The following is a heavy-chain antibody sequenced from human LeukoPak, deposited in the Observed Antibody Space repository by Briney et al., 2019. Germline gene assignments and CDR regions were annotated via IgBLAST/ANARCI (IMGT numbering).Heavy chain of an antibody. CDR3: ARKAPPPLQQWLGKMEYYYYMDV. J-gene: IGHJ6*03. CDR1: GYTFTSYG. V-gene: IGHV1-18*01. D-gene: IGHD6-19*01. CDR2: ISAYNGNT. Sequence: ASVKVSCKASGYTFTSYGISWVRQAPGQGLEWMGWISAYNGNTNYAQKLQGRVTMTRDMSTSTVYMELSSLRSEDTAVYYCARKAPPPLQQWLGKMEYYYYMDVWGKGTTVTVSS.